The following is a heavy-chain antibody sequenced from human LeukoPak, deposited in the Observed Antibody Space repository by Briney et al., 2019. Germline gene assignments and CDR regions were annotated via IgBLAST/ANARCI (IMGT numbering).Heavy chain of an antibody. D-gene: IGHD6-13*01. CDR2: IYPGDSDT. CDR3: ARHAAGVVDY. J-gene: IGHJ4*02. CDR1: GFTFSSYW. Sequence: PGGSLRLSCAASGFTFSSYWIGWVRQMPGKGLEWMGIIYPGDSDTRYSPSFQGQVTISADKSISTAYLQWSSLKASDTAMYYCARHAAGVVDYWGQGTLVTVSS. V-gene: IGHV5-51*01.